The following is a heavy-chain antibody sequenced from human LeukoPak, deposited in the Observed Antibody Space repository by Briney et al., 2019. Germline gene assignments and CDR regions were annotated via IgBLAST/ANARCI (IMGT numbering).Heavy chain of an antibody. CDR2: IRYDGSNK. D-gene: IGHD6-13*01. Sequence: GGSLRLSCAASGFTFSSYGMHWVRQAPGKGLEWVAFIRYDGSNKYYADSVKGRFTISRDNSKNTLYLQMNSLRAEDTAVYYCAPFQYSSRTFDYWGQGTLVTVSP. CDR1: GFTFSSYG. V-gene: IGHV3-30*02. J-gene: IGHJ4*02. CDR3: APFQYSSRTFDY.